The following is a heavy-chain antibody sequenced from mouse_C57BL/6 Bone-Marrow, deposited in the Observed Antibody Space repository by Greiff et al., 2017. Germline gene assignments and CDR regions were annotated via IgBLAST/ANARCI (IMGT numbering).Heavy chain of an antibody. CDR1: GFTFSSYA. Sequence: EVKLQESGGGLVKPGGSLKLSCAASGFTFSSYAMSWVRQTPETRLEWVATISDGGSYTYYPDNVKGRFTISRDNAKNNLYLQMSHLKSEDTAMYYCARSYDGCFDYWGQGTTLTVSS. J-gene: IGHJ2*01. CDR2: ISDGGSYT. V-gene: IGHV5-4*03. D-gene: IGHD2-3*01. CDR3: ARSYDGCFDY.